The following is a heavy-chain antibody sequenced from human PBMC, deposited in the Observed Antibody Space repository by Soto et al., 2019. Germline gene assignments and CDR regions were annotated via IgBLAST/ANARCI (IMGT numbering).Heavy chain of an antibody. CDR3: AKILSMVTSYYYGMDV. CDR2: IGGGDDT. D-gene: IGHD4-17*01. J-gene: IGHJ6*02. Sequence: PGGSLRLSCAASGFTFSNFAMSWVRQAPGEGLEWVSSIGGGDDTYYADSVEGRFTISRGNSKNTLYLQLSSLSAGDTAVYYCAKILSMVTSYYYGMDVWGHGTTVTVSS. CDR1: GFTFSNFA. V-gene: IGHV3-23*01.